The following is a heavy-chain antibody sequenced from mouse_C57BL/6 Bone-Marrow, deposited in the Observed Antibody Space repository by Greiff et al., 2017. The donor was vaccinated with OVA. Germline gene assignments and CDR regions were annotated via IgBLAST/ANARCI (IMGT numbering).Heavy chain of an antibody. V-gene: IGHV1-81*01. J-gene: IGHJ1*03. D-gene: IGHD1-1*01. CDR1: GYTFTSYG. Sequence: VKLVESGAELARPGASVKLSCKASGYTFTSYGISWVKQRTGQGLEWIGEIYPRSGNTYYNEKFKGKATLTADKSSSTAYMELRSLTSEDSAVYFCARDQLLRYSNWYFDVWGTGTTVTVSS. CDR2: IYPRSGNT. CDR3: ARDQLLRYSNWYFDV.